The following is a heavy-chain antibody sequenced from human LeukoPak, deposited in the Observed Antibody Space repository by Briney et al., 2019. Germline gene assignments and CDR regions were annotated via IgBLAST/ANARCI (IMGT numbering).Heavy chain of an antibody. D-gene: IGHD6-6*01. J-gene: IGHJ6*02. CDR3: ARERWNSASHWYYGMDI. CDR2: IYPGDSDT. Sequence: GESLKISCQGSGYSFTSYWIAWVRQMPGKGLEWIGIIYPGDSDTRYSPSLQGQVTISADKSIGTAYLQWNSLKASDTAMYYCARERWNSASHWYYGMDIWGQGTTVTVSS. V-gene: IGHV5-51*01. CDR1: GYSFTSYW.